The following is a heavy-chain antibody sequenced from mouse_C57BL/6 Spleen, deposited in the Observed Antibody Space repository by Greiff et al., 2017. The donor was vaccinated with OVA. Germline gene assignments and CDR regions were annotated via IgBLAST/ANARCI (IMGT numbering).Heavy chain of an antibody. CDR1: GYAFSSSW. J-gene: IGHJ2*01. D-gene: IGHD2-3*01. CDR3: ARGWLTYSFDY. Sequence: VQVVESGPELVKPGASVKISCKASGYAFSSSWMNWVKQRPGKGLEWIGRIYPGDGDTNYNGKFKGKATLTADKSSSTAYMQRSSLTAEDSAVYFCARGWLTYSFDYWGQGTTLTVSS. V-gene: IGHV1-82*01. CDR2: IYPGDGDT.